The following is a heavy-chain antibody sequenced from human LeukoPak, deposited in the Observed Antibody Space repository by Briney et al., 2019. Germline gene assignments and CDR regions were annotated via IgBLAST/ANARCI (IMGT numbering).Heavy chain of an antibody. Sequence: GGSLRLSCAASGFTLNSYWMNWVRQAPGKGLVWVANINHDGSEKYYVDSVKGRFTISRDNAKNSLYLQRNSLRAEDTAVYYCARDPTRGYSYGYEDYWGQGTLVTVSS. CDR3: ARDPTRGYSYGYEDY. V-gene: IGHV3-7*01. J-gene: IGHJ4*02. CDR2: INHDGSEK. D-gene: IGHD5-18*01. CDR1: GFTLNSYW.